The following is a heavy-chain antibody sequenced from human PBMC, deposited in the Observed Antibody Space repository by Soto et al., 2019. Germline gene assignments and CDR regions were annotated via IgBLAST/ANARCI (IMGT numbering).Heavy chain of an antibody. V-gene: IGHV4-4*07. CDR2: IYTSGST. CDR1: GGSISRYY. D-gene: IGHD2-2*01. CDR3: ARGACSSTSCHFGFDY. J-gene: IGHJ4*02. Sequence: SETRSLTCTVSGGSISRYYWSWSRQPAGKGLEWIGRIYTSGSTNYNPSLKSRVTMSVDTSKNQFSLKLSSVTAADTAVYYCARGACSSTSCHFGFDYWGQGTLVTVSS.